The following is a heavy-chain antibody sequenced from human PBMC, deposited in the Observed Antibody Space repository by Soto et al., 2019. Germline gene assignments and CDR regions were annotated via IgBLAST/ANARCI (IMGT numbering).Heavy chain of an antibody. Sequence: QVQLVQSGAEVKKPGASVKVSCKASGYTFTSYDINWVRQATGQGREWMGWMNPNSGNTGYAQKFQGRVTMTRNTSISTAYMELSSLRSEDTAVYYCARGWVAARPHYYSGMDVWGQGTTVTVSS. CDR1: GYTFTSYD. CDR2: MNPNSGNT. V-gene: IGHV1-8*01. J-gene: IGHJ6*02. D-gene: IGHD6-6*01. CDR3: ARGWVAARPHYYSGMDV.